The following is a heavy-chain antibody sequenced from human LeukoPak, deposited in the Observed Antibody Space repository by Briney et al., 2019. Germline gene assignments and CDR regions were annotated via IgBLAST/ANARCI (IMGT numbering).Heavy chain of an antibody. J-gene: IGHJ4*02. CDR3: ARQGGSYGYFDY. CDR2: IYPGDSDT. Sequence: HRESLQISCPGSGYTFTSYWIGWVRQLPGKGLEWMGIIYPGDSDTRYSPSFQGQVTISADKSINTAYLQWSSLKASDTAMYYCARQGGSYGYFDYWGQGTLVTVS. CDR1: GYTFTSYW. D-gene: IGHD1-26*01. V-gene: IGHV5-51*01.